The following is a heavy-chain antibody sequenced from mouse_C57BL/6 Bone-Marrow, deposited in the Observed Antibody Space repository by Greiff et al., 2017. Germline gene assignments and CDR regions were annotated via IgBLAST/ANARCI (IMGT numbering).Heavy chain of an antibody. CDR2: ISYDGSN. CDR1: GYSITSGYY. J-gene: IGHJ3*01. Sequence: EVKLQESGPGLVKPSQSLSLTCSVTGYSITSGYYWNWIRQFPGNKLEWMGYISYDGSNNYNPSLKNRISITRDTSKNQFFLKLNSVTTEDTATYYCARDKGFGYGSFFAYWGQGTLVTVSA. CDR3: ARDKGFGYGSFFAY. D-gene: IGHD1-1*01. V-gene: IGHV3-6*01.